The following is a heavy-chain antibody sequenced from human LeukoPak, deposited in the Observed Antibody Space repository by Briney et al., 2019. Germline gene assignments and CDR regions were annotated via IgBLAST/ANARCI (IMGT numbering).Heavy chain of an antibody. Sequence: ASVKVSCKASGYTFLNYGISWVRQAPGQGLEWMGWISVFNGNTNFAQKFQGRVTMTTDTSTCTAYMELRSLRVDDTAVYYCAREQDAPSFVAVTAIPHFDYWGQGTLVTVSS. J-gene: IGHJ4*02. CDR1: GYTFLNYG. CDR3: AREQDAPSFVAVTAIPHFDY. D-gene: IGHD2-21*02. CDR2: ISVFNGNT. V-gene: IGHV1-18*01.